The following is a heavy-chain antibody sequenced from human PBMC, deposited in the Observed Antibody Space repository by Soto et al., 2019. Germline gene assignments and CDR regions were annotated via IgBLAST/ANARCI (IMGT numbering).Heavy chain of an antibody. V-gene: IGHV3-30-3*01. Sequence: QVQLVESGGGVVQPGRSLRLSCAASGFTFSSYAMHWVRQAPGKGLEWVAVISYDGSNKYYADSVKGRFTISRDNSKNTLYLQMNRLRDEDTAVYYCAREGRSSCPEGCYYYGMDVWGQGTTVTVSS. D-gene: IGHD6-13*01. J-gene: IGHJ6*02. CDR2: ISYDGSNK. CDR3: AREGRSSCPEGCYYYGMDV. CDR1: GFTFSSYA.